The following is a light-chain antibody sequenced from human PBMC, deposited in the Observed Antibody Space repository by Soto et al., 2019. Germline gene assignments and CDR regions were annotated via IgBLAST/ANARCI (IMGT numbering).Light chain of an antibody. CDR3: QQDNAWPAHT. CDR2: GAS. V-gene: IGKV3-15*01. Sequence: IVLTQSPAALSVSPGERATLSCRASQSVSTNLAWYQQKPVQPPRLLIYGASTRATGVPARFSGSGSGKEFTLTIGSMPAEDVAVYYGQQDNAWPAHTFGQGPKVEFK. J-gene: IGKJ2*01. CDR1: QSVSTN.